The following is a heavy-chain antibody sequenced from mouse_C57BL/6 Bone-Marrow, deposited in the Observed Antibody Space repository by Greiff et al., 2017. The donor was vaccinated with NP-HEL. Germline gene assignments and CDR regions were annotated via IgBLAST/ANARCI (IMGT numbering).Heavy chain of an antibody. Sequence: EVKVVESEGGLVQPGSSMKLSCTASGFTFSDYYMAWVRQVPEKGLEWVANINYDGSSTYYLDSLKSRFIISRDNAKNILYLQMSSLKSEDTATYYCARDRKSSYFDYWGQGTTLTVSS. D-gene: IGHD1-1*01. J-gene: IGHJ2*01. CDR1: GFTFSDYY. CDR3: ARDRKSSYFDY. CDR2: INYDGSST. V-gene: IGHV5-16*01.